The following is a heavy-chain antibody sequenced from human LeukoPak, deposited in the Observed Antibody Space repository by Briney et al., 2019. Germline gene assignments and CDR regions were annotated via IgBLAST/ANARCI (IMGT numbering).Heavy chain of an antibody. CDR3: AKRGVVIRVILVGFHKEAYYFDS. CDR2: ISDSGGGT. D-gene: IGHD3-22*01. CDR1: GITLSNYG. V-gene: IGHV3-23*01. Sequence: GGSLRLSCAVSGITLSNYGMSWVRQAPGKGLEWVAGISDSGGGTNYADSVKGRFTISRDNPKNTLYLQMNSLRAEDTAVYFCAKRGVVIRVILVGFHKEAYYFDSWGQGALVTVSS. J-gene: IGHJ4*02.